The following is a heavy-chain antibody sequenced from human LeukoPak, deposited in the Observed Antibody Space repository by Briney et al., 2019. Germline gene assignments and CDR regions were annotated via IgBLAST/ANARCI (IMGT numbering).Heavy chain of an antibody. CDR1: GFTFSSYS. CDR2: ISSSSSYI. D-gene: IGHD5-18*01. CDR3: ARDSDFWTSGYSYGYMDV. V-gene: IGHV3-21*01. J-gene: IGHJ6*03. Sequence: NPGGSLRLSCAASGFTFSSYSMNWVRQAPGKGLEWVSSISSSSSYIYYADSVKGRFTISRDNAKNSLYLQMNSLRAEDTAVYYCARDSDFWTSGYSYGYMDVWGKGTTVTVSS.